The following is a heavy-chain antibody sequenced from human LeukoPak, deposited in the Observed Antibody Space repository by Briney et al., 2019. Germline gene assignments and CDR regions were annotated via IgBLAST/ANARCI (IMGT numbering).Heavy chain of an antibody. D-gene: IGHD1-26*01. CDR3: ARSQTGGTFDY. CDR1: GDSVSSNSVT. V-gene: IGHV6-1*01. CDR2: AYYRSKWSS. Sequence: SQTLSLTCAISGDSVSSNSVTWNWIRQPPSRGLEWLGRAYYRSKWSSGYAESVKSRITVNPDTSKNQFSLQLRSVTSEDTAVYYCARSQTGGTFDYWGQGALVTVSS. J-gene: IGHJ4*02.